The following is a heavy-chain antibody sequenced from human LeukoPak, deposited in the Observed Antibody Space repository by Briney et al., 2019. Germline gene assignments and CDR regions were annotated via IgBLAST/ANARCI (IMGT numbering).Heavy chain of an antibody. D-gene: IGHD5-12*01. CDR3: AKDASGYDRTYYYYMDV. Sequence: GGSLRLSCAASGFTFDDYAMHWVRQAPGKGLEWVSLISGDGGSTYYADSVKGRFTISRDNSKNSLYLQMNSLRTEDTALCYCAKDASGYDRTYYYYMDVWGKGTTVTVSS. CDR1: GFTFDDYA. J-gene: IGHJ6*03. CDR2: ISGDGGST. V-gene: IGHV3-43*02.